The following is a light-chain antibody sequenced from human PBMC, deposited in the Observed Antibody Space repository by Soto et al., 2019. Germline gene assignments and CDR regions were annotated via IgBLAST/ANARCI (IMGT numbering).Light chain of an antibody. Sequence: QLVLTQPPSASASLGASVTLTCTLSSGYSNYKVDWYQQRPGKGPRFVMRVGTGGIVGSKGGGIPDRFSVLGSGLHRYLTIRNIQEEEESGYPGGAGHGGGSDLVVVFGGGTKLTVL. V-gene: IGLV9-49*01. CDR3: GAGHGGGSDLVVV. CDR1: SGYSNYK. J-gene: IGLJ2*01. CDR2: VGTGGIVG.